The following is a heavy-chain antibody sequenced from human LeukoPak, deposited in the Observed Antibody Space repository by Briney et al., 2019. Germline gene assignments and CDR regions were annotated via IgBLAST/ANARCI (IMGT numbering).Heavy chain of an antibody. CDR1: GYTFTGYH. D-gene: IGHD5-18*01. J-gene: IGHJ4*02. CDR3: SRDRSPAPGRSYGRGHFDY. Sequence: ASVKVSCKASGYTFTGYHMHWVRQARGQGLEWMGWINPNSGGTNYAQKFQGRVTMTRDTSLNTAYMELSRLRSDDTAVYYCSRDRSPAPGRSYGRGHFDYWGQGTLVTVSS. CDR2: INPNSGGT. V-gene: IGHV1-2*02.